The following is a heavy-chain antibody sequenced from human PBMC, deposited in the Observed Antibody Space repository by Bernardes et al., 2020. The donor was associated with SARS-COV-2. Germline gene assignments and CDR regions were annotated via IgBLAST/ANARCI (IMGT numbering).Heavy chain of an antibody. J-gene: IGHJ4*02. CDR3: ARDSYSNYEGY. Sequence: SVKGRFTISRDDAKNSLFLQMNSLRAEDTAVYYCARDSYSNYEGYWGQGTLVTVSS. V-gene: IGHV3-48*01. D-gene: IGHD4-4*01.